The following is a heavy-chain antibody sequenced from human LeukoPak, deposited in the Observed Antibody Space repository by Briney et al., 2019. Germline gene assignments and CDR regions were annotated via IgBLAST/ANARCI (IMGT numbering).Heavy chain of an antibody. CDR2: IYYSGGT. CDR1: GGSISSSSYY. CDR3: ARIYYYYYYMDV. Sequence: PSETLSLTCTVSGGSISSSSYYWGWIRQPPGKGLEWIGNIYYSGGTYYNPSLKSRVTISVDTSKNQFSLKLSSVTAVDTAIYYCARIYYYYYYMDVWGKGTTVTVSS. J-gene: IGHJ6*03. V-gene: IGHV4-39*07.